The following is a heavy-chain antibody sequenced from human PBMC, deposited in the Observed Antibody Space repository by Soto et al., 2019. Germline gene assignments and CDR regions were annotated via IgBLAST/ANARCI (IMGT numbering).Heavy chain of an antibody. J-gene: IGHJ5*02. D-gene: IGHD5-12*01. CDR2: ISGSGDTT. Sequence: GGSLRLSCAASGFTFSSYAMSWVRQAPGKGLEWVSSISGSGDTTYYTDSVKGRFAISRDNSKNTLYLQMSSLRAEDTAGYYCARGYINIDQWGQGALVTVSS. CDR3: ARGYINIDQ. CDR1: GFTFSSYA. V-gene: IGHV3-23*01.